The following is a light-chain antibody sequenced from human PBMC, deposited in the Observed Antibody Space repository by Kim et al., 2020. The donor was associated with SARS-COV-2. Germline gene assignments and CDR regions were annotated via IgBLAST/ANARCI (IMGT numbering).Light chain of an antibody. CDR2: AAS. V-gene: IGKV1-39*01. CDR3: QQSHSTPWLT. J-gene: IGKJ4*01. CDR1: QSIGTR. Sequence: DIQMTQSPSSLAASVGDRVNIACRASQSIGTRLNWYQQRPGKAPKLLIYAASSLQSGVPPRFSGTGSGTDFTLTISSLQPEDFATYYCQQSHSTPWLTFGGGTKVDIK.